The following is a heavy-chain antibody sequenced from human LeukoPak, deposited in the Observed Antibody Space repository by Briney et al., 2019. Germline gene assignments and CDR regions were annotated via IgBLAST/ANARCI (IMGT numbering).Heavy chain of an antibody. CDR2: IYYSGST. D-gene: IGHD2-2*01. V-gene: IGHV4-61*01. Sequence: PSETLSLTCTVSGGSVSSGSYYWSWIRQPPGKGLEWIGYIYYSGSTNYNPSLKSRVTISVDTSKNQFSLKLSSVTAADTAVYYCARVRGYCSSTSCYVGYNRSYYYGMDVWGQGTTVTVSS. CDR1: GGSVSSGSYY. J-gene: IGHJ6*02. CDR3: ARVRGYCSSTSCYVGYNRSYYYGMDV.